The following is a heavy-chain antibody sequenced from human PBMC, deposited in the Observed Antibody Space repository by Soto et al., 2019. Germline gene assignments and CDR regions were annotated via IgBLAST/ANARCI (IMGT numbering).Heavy chain of an antibody. CDR1: GFTFSSYG. D-gene: IGHD3-22*01. CDR2: IWYDGSNK. CDR3: ARDRRYYDSSGYYFYYYYYGMDV. V-gene: IGHV3-33*01. Sequence: QVQLVESGGGVVQPGRSLRLSCAASGFTFSSYGMHWVRQAPGKGLEWVAVIWYDGSNKYYADSVKGRFTISRDNSKNTLYLQMNSLRAEDTAVYYCARDRRYYDSSGYYFYYYYYGMDVWGRGTTVTVSS. J-gene: IGHJ6*02.